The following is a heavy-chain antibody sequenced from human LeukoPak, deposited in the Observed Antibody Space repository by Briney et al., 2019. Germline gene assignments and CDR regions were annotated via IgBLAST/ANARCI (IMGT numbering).Heavy chain of an antibody. D-gene: IGHD6-19*01. V-gene: IGHV3-49*04. CDR3: TRDLGGYSSGWKYYYYGMDV. J-gene: IGHJ6*02. CDR1: GFTFGDYA. Sequence: PGGSLRLSCTASGFTFGDYAMSWVRQAPGKGLEWVGFIRSKAYGGTTEYAASVKGRFTISRDDSKSIAYLQMNSLKTEDTAVYYCTRDLGGYSSGWKYYYYGMDVWGQGTTVTVSS. CDR2: IRSKAYGGTT.